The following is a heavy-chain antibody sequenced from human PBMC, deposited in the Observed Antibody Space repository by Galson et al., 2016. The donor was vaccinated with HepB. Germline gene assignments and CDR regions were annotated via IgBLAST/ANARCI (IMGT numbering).Heavy chain of an antibody. Sequence: QSGAEVKKPGESLRLSCQGLGYSFSDNWIGWVRQKPGKGLEWMGVIYPGDSDTRYSPSFEGQVTISVDKSINTAYLQWTTLKAADTAIYYCTRPLDYADYVLGHWGQGTLVTVSS. D-gene: IGHD3-16*01. V-gene: IGHV5-51*03. CDR3: TRPLDYADYVLGH. CDR1: GYSFSDNW. J-gene: IGHJ4*02. CDR2: IYPGDSDT.